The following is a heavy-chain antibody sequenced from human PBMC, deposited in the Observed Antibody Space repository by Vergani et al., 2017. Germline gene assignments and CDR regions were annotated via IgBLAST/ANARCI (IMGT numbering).Heavy chain of an antibody. V-gene: IGHV4-38-2*01. J-gene: IGHJ6*02. CDR3: ARHRGSGGCFPSSYFYGMDV. CDR2: IHQSGDT. D-gene: IGHD3-10*01. Sequence: QVQLQESGPGLVKPSETLTLTCAVSDSSIMTNPYWGWFRQSPEKRLEWIGCIHQSGDTHYNSSLKSRFSISIVSSSKFSLSLTSVTAADTAIYCCARHRGSGGCFPSSYFYGMDVWGHGTTVTVSS. CDR1: DSSIMTNPY.